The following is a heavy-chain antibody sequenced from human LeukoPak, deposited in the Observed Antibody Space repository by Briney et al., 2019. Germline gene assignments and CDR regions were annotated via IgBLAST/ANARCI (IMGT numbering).Heavy chain of an antibody. Sequence: GGSLRLSCAASGFTLSSYSMNWVRQAPGRGLEWVSYITGHSSTTYYADSVKGRFTISRDNAKNSLYLQMNSLRADDTAVYYCARPRGIGDAFDIWGQGTMVTVSS. J-gene: IGHJ3*02. D-gene: IGHD3-10*01. CDR3: ARPRGIGDAFDI. CDR2: ITGHSSTT. CDR1: GFTLSSYS. V-gene: IGHV3-48*01.